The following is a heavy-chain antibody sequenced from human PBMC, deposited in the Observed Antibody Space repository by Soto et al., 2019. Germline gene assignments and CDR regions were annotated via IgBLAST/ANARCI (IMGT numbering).Heavy chain of an antibody. V-gene: IGHV4-4*02. Sequence: QVQLQESGPRLVKPSGSLSLTCGVSGGTVASSHWWSWVRQSPGGGLEWIGNVYHTGDTNFNPSLQSRVTISGDQSNNLFSLIPNSPAAADTAVYFCAREIVTAGGNNYFDPWGPGTLVTVSS. CDR1: GGTVASSHW. D-gene: IGHD2-21*02. J-gene: IGHJ5*02. CDR2: VYHTGDT. CDR3: AREIVTAGGNNYFDP.